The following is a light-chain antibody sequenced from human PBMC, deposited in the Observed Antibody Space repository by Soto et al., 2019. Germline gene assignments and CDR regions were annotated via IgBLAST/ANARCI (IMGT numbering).Light chain of an antibody. V-gene: IGLV1-47*01. CDR1: SSNIGSNY. CDR2: RNN. Sequence: QSVLTPPPSASGTPGQRVTISCSGSSSNIGSNYVYWYQQLPGTAHKLLIYRNNQRPSGVPDRFSGSKSGTSASLAISGLRSEDEADYYCAAWDDSLSALVFGGGTKVTVL. CDR3: AAWDDSLSALV. J-gene: IGLJ2*01.